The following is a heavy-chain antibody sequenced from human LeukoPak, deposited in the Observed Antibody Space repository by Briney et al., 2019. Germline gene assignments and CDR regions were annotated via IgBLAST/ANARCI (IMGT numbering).Heavy chain of an antibody. V-gene: IGHV3-30*01. CDR1: GFTFSSYA. D-gene: IGHD6-19*01. J-gene: IGHJ4*02. Sequence: GGSLRLSCAASGFTFSSYAMHWVRQAPGKGLEWVAVISYDGSNKYYADSVKGRFTIPRDNSKNTLYLQMNSLRAEDTAVYYCARRIAVAGSDFDYWGQGTLVTVSS. CDR2: ISYDGSNK. CDR3: ARRIAVAGSDFDY.